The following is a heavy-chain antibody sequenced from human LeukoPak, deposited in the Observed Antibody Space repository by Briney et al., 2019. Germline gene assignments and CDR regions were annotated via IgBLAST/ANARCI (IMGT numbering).Heavy chain of an antibody. V-gene: IGHV1-18*01. Sequence: ASVKVSCEASGYTFTSYGISWVRQAPGQGLEWMGWICAYNGNTNYAQKLQGRVTMTTDTSTSTAYMELRSLRSDDTAVYYCARGYCSSTSCYDYYYYMDVWGKGTTVTVSS. D-gene: IGHD2-2*01. CDR3: ARGYCSSTSCYDYYYYMDV. CDR2: ICAYNGNT. J-gene: IGHJ6*03. CDR1: GYTFTSYG.